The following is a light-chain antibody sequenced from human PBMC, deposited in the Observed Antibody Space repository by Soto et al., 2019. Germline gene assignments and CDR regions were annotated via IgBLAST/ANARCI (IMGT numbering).Light chain of an antibody. CDR1: QSVSSN. J-gene: IGKJ5*01. Sequence: EIVMTQSPATLSVSPGERATLSCRASQSVSSNLAWYQQKPGQALRLLIYGASTRATGLPARFSGSGSGTEFTLTISSLQSEDFAVYYCQQYNNWPYTFGQATRLEIK. V-gene: IGKV3-15*01. CDR3: QQYNNWPYT. CDR2: GAS.